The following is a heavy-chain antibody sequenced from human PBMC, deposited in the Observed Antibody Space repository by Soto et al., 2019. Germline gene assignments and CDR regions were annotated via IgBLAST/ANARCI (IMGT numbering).Heavy chain of an antibody. J-gene: IGHJ1*01. V-gene: IGHV3-48*02. CDR1: GFTFSSYS. CDR2: ISSSSSTI. CDR3: ATETYYYVSHYFQH. Sequence: GGSLRLSCAASGFTFSSYSMNWVRQAPGKGLEWVSYISSSSSTIYYADSVKGRFTISRDNAKNSLYLQMNSLRDEDTAVYYCATETYYYVSHYFQHWGQGTLVTVSS. D-gene: IGHD3-10*01.